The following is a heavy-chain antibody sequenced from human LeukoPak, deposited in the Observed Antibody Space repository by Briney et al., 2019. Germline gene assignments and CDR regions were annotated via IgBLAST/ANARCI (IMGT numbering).Heavy chain of an antibody. CDR3: AKVGDYYGSGKYSNFDY. D-gene: IGHD3-10*01. Sequence: GGSLRLSCAASGFTFSSYAMSWVRQAPGKGLEWVSAISGSGGSTYYADSVKGRFTISRDNSKNMLYLQMSSLRAEDTAVYYCAKVGDYYGSGKYSNFDYWGQGTLVTVSS. CDR1: GFTFSSYA. V-gene: IGHV3-23*01. J-gene: IGHJ4*02. CDR2: ISGSGGST.